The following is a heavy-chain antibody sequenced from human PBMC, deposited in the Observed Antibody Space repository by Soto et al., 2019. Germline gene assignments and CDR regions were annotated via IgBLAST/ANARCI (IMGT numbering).Heavy chain of an antibody. CDR2: IYPGDSDT. CDR3: ARLENYDLPDY. V-gene: IGHV5-51*01. Sequence: GESLKISCKGSGYSVTTYWMVWVRQMPGKGLEWMGIIYPGDSDTRYSPSFQGQVTFSADKSITTAYLQWSSLKASDTAMYYCARLENYDLPDYWGQGTQVTVSS. J-gene: IGHJ4*02. CDR1: GYSVTTYW. D-gene: IGHD1-7*01.